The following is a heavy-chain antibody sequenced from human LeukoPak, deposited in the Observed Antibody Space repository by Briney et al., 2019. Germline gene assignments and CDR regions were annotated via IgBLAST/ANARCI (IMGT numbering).Heavy chain of an antibody. Sequence: ASVKLSCKASGYTFTDFYLHWVRQAPGQGLEWMGWINPNSGGTNYAQTFQGRVTMTRDTSTNTAYVELSRLRSDDTAVFYCARVRPGSGCLAYWGQGPLVTVSS. CDR3: ARVRPGSGCLAY. CDR2: INPNSGGT. D-gene: IGHD3-22*01. V-gene: IGHV1-2*02. J-gene: IGHJ4*02. CDR1: GYTFTDFY.